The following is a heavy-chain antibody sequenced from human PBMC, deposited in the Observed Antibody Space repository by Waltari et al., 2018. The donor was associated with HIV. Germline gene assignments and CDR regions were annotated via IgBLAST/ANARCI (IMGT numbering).Heavy chain of an antibody. D-gene: IGHD2-8*01. CDR3: ATIPTNPNPDY. CDR1: GYTFTDYY. J-gene: IGHJ4*02. V-gene: IGHV1-2*06. Sequence: QVQLVQSGAEVKKPGASVKVSCKASGYTFTDYYIHWVRQAPGQGLECMGRINPNSGDTSYAQKFQGRVTMNRDTSISTAYMDLSRLRSDDTAVYYCATIPTNPNPDYWGQGTLVTVSS. CDR2: INPNSGDT.